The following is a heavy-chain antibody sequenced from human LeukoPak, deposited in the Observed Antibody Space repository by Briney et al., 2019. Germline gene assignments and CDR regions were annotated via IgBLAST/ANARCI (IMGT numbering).Heavy chain of an antibody. CDR1: GGSINSYY. J-gene: IGHJ3*02. D-gene: IGHD5-18*01. V-gene: IGHV4-59*12. CDR3: ARDEYSYGLRGYDAFDI. Sequence: SETLSLTCTVSGGSINSYYWSWIRQPPGKGLEWIGYIYYSGSTNYNPSLKSRVTISVDTSKNQFSLKLSSVTAADTAVYYCARDEYSYGLRGYDAFDIWGQGTMVTVSS. CDR2: IYYSGST.